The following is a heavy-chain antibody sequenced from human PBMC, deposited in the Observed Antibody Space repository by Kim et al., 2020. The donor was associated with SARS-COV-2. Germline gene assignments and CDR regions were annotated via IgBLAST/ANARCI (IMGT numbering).Heavy chain of an antibody. V-gene: IGHV3-23*01. CDR2: ISGSGGST. D-gene: IGHD3-10*01. J-gene: IGHJ4*02. CDR3: AKSRVIFWYGDLSY. CDR1: GFTFSASA. Sequence: GGSLRLSCVGSGFTFSASAMTWVRQAPGKGLEWVAAISGSGGSTYYADSVRGRFTISRDDSKDTVYLQMTNLGGDDTALYFCAKSRVIFWYGDLSYWGQGTLVTVSS.